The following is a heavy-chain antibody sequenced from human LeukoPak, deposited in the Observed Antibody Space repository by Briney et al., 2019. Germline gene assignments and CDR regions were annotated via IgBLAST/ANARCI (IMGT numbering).Heavy chain of an antibody. J-gene: IGHJ4*02. D-gene: IGHD5-12*01. CDR1: GFTFSSYA. Sequence: GGSLRLSCAASGFTFSSYAMHWVRQAPGKGLEWVAFIRYDGSNKYYADSVKGRFTISRDNSKNTLYLQMNSLRAEDTAVYYCAKSASGGYDQVGYFDYWGQGTLVTVSS. CDR3: AKSASGGYDQVGYFDY. V-gene: IGHV3-30*02. CDR2: IRYDGSNK.